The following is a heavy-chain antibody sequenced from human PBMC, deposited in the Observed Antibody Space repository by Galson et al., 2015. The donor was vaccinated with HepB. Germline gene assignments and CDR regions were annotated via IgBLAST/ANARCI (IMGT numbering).Heavy chain of an antibody. D-gene: IGHD1-26*01. CDR3: AREGGTYLDFDY. CDR1: GFTFSSHW. J-gene: IGHJ4*02. CDR2: INSDGSST. V-gene: IGHV3-74*03. Sequence: SLRLSCAASGFTFSSHWMHWVRQAPGKGLVWVSRINSDGSSTTYADSVKGRFTISRDNGKNTLYLQMNSLRAEDTAVYYCAREGGTYLDFDYWGQGTLVTVSS.